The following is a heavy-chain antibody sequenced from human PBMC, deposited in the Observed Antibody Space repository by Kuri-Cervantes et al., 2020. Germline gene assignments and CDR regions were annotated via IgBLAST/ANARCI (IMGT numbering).Heavy chain of an antibody. CDR1: GFTFDDYA. CDR3: AKGVVVTRYGMDV. J-gene: IGHJ6*02. D-gene: IGHD3-22*01. Sequence: GGSLRLSCAASGFTFDDYAMHWVRQAPERGLEWVSGISWNSGSIGYADSVKGRFTISRDNAKNSLYLQMNSLRAEDTALYYCAKGVVVTRYGMDVWGQGTTVTVSS. V-gene: IGHV3-9*01. CDR2: ISWNSGSI.